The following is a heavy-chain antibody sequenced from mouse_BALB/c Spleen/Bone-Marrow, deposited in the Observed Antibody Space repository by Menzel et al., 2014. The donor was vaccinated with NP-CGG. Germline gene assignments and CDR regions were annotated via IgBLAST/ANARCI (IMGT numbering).Heavy chain of an antibody. CDR2: IRNKANGYTA. Sequence: EAMLVESGGGLVQPGGSLRLSCATSGFTFTDYYMSWVRQTPGKALEWLGFIRNKANGYTADYSVSVKGRFTISRDNSQNILYLQMNTLRAEDSATYYCARDENYDIYWYFDVWGAGTTVTVSS. CDR3: ARDENYDIYWYFDV. CDR1: GFTFTDYY. D-gene: IGHD1-1*01. J-gene: IGHJ1*01. V-gene: IGHV7-3*02.